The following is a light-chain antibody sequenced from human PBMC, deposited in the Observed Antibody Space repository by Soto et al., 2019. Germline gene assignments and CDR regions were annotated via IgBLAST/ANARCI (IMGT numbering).Light chain of an antibody. CDR3: SSYTSSSTGV. CDR2: KVS. Sequence: QSALTQPASVSGSHGQSITISCTGTSSDVGGYNYVSWYQQHPGKAPKLMIYKVSNRPSGVSNRFSGSKSGNTASLTISGLQAEDEADYYCSSYTSSSTGVFGTGTKLTVL. CDR1: SSDVGGYNY. V-gene: IGLV2-14*01. J-gene: IGLJ1*01.